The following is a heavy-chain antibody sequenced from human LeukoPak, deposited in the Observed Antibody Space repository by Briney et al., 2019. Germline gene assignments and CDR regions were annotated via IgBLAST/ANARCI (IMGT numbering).Heavy chain of an antibody. CDR2: IIPILGLT. CDR3: ALPYYGSGSLNWFDP. Sequence: GSSVKVSCKASGGTFSSYTISWVRQAPGQGLEWMGRIIPILGLTNYAQKFQGRVTITADKSTSAAYMELSSLRSEDTAVYYCALPYYGSGSLNWFDPWGQGTLVTVSS. J-gene: IGHJ5*02. D-gene: IGHD3-10*01. V-gene: IGHV1-69*02. CDR1: GGTFSSYT.